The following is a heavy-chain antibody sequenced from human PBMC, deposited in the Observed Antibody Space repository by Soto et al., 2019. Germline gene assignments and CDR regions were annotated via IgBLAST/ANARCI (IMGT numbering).Heavy chain of an antibody. CDR3: AKDNTHCSGGSCYGCDY. Sequence: GGSLRLSCAASGFTFSSYGMHWVRQAPGKGLEWVAVISYDGSNKYYADSVKGRFTISRDNSKNTLYLQMNSLRAEDTAVYYCAKDNTHCSGGSCYGCDYWGQGTLVTVSS. CDR1: GFTFSSYG. CDR2: ISYDGSNK. D-gene: IGHD2-15*01. V-gene: IGHV3-30*18. J-gene: IGHJ4*02.